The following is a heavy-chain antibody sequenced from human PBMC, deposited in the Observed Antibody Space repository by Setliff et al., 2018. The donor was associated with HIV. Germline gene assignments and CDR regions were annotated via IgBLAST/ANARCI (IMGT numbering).Heavy chain of an antibody. V-gene: IGHV4-38-2*02. CDR2: IYHTINS. D-gene: IGHD3-22*01. J-gene: IGHJ4*02. CDR3: ARDVLDLVISVYGF. Sequence: SETLSLTCDVSGFSISSRYYRGWIRQSPGKGLEWIGNIYHTINSYYNSSLNDRATISLDTSKNQFSLKLNSVTAADTAVYYCARDVLDLVISVYGFWGQGIPVTVST. CDR1: GFSISSRYY.